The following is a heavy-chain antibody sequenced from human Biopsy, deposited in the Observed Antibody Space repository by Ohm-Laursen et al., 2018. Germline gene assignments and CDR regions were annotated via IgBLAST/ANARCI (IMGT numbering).Heavy chain of an antibody. CDR2: INPSGSTT. CDR1: GYSFTSYY. V-gene: IGHV1-46*01. D-gene: IGHD6-19*01. CDR3: ARNTGWYGDLYYFDY. J-gene: IGHJ4*02. Sequence: SVKVSCKASGYSFTSYYMHWVRQAPGQGLEWMGMINPSGSTTSYPQIFQGRVTMTRDTSKSTVYMELSSLRSADTTVYFCARNTGWYGDLYYFDYWGQGTLVTVSS.